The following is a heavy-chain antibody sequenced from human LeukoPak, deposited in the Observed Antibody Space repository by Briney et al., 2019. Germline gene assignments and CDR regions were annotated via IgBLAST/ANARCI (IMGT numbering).Heavy chain of an antibody. CDR2: IYYSGST. D-gene: IGHD3-22*01. Sequence: SQTLSLTCTVSGGSISSGGYYWSWIRQHPGKGLEWIGYIYYSGSTYYNPSLKSRVTISVDTSKNQFSLKLSSVTAADTAVYYCARDRGGGEYYYDSSGFFDYWGQGTLVTVSS. CDR1: GGSISSGGYY. CDR3: ARDRGGGEYYYDSSGFFDY. J-gene: IGHJ4*02. V-gene: IGHV4-31*03.